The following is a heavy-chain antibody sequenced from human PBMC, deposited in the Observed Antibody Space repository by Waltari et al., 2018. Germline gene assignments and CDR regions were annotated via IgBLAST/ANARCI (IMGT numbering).Heavy chain of an antibody. CDR3: ARMAVAGTMVGAFDI. J-gene: IGHJ3*02. CDR2: IYSGGST. D-gene: IGHD6-19*01. Sequence: EVQLVESGGGLIQPGGSLRLSCAASGFTVSSNYMSWVRQAPGKGLEWGSVIYSGGSTYYADSVKGRFTISRDNSKNTLDLQMNSLRAEDTAVYYCARMAVAGTMVGAFDIWGQGTMVTVSS. V-gene: IGHV3-53*01. CDR1: GFTVSSNY.